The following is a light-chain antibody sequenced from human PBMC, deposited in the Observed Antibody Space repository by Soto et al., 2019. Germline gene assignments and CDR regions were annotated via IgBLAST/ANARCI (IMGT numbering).Light chain of an antibody. CDR3: QQRSNWPPKIT. V-gene: IGKV3-11*01. Sequence: EIVLTQSPATLSLSPGERATLSCRASQSIRNSLAWYQQKPGQAPRLLIYGASSRATGIPARFSGSGSGTDFTLTISSLEPEDFAVYYCQQRSNWPPKITFGQGTRLEIK. CDR1: QSIRNS. J-gene: IGKJ5*01. CDR2: GAS.